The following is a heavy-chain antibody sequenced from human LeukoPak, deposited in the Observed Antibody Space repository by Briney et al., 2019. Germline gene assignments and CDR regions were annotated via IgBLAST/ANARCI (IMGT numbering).Heavy chain of an antibody. CDR1: GGTFSSYA. J-gene: IGHJ4*02. CDR2: IIPILGIA. CDR3: ASSIAAAGPSN. V-gene: IGHV1-69*04. Sequence: SVKVSCKASGGTFSSYAISWVRQTPGQGLEWMGRIIPILGIANYAQKFQGRVTITADKSTSTAYMELSSLRSEDTAVYYCASSIAAAGPSNWGQGTLVTVSS. D-gene: IGHD6-13*01.